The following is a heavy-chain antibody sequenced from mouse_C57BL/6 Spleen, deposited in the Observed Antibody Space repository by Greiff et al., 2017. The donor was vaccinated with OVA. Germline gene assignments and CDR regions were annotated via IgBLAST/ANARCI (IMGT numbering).Heavy chain of an antibody. J-gene: IGHJ2*01. Sequence: EVKLMESGAELVRPGASVKLSCTASGFNIKDDYMHWVKQRPEQGLEWIGWIDPENGDTEYASKFQGKATITADTSSNTAYLQLSSLTSEDTAVYYCTSITTGKDYWGQGTTLTVSS. D-gene: IGHD1-1*01. CDR2: IDPENGDT. CDR1: GFNIKDDY. CDR3: TSITTGKDY. V-gene: IGHV14-4*01.